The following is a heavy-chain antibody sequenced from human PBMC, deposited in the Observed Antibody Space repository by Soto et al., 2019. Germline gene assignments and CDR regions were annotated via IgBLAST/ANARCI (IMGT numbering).Heavy chain of an antibody. D-gene: IGHD6-6*01. Sequence: QVQLVQSGAEVKKPGSSVKVSCKASGGTFSSYAISWVRQAPGRGLEWMGGIIPIFGTANYAQKFQGRVTITADESTSTAYMELSSLRSEDTAVYYCARDRAIAARPNWYFDLWGRGTLVTVSS. CDR3: ARDRAIAARPNWYFDL. CDR2: IIPIFGTA. V-gene: IGHV1-69*01. CDR1: GGTFSSYA. J-gene: IGHJ2*01.